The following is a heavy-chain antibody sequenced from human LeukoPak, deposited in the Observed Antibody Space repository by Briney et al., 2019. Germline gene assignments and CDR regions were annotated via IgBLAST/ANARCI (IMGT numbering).Heavy chain of an antibody. CDR3: ANSAGSGNYYYYYYMDV. V-gene: IGHV3-21*04. Sequence: GGSLRLSCAASGFTFSDYSMNWVRQAPGKGLEWVSSISAGSNYIYYGDSVKGRFTISRDNAKNSLYLQMSSLRAEDTAVYYCANSAGSGNYYYYYYMDVWGKGTTVTVSS. CDR1: GFTFSDYS. CDR2: ISAGSNYI. D-gene: IGHD3-10*01. J-gene: IGHJ6*03.